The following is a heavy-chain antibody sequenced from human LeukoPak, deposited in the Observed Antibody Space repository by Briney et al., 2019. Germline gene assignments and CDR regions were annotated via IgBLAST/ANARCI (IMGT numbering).Heavy chain of an antibody. V-gene: IGHV4-4*02. CDR3: ARRDILGVSWFDP. CDR2: IYHGGST. CDR1: GGSIRSSNW. Sequence: SETLSLTCAVSGGSIRSSNWWSWVRQAPGKGLEWIGEIYHGGSTNFNPSLKSRVTILLDKSKNQFSLKLSSVTAADTAVYYCARRDILGVSWFDPWGQGTLVTVSS. J-gene: IGHJ5*02. D-gene: IGHD2-15*01.